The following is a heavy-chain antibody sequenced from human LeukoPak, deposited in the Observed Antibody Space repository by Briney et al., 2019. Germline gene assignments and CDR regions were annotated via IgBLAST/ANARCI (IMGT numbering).Heavy chain of an antibody. CDR2: IYYSGST. D-gene: IGHD3-3*01. CDR1: GGSISSSSYY. J-gene: IGHJ5*02. V-gene: IGHV4-39*01. CDR3: TRRPSTYYDFWSGYYLDNWFDP. Sequence: SETLSLTCTVSGGSISSSSYYWGWIRQPPGKGLEWIGSIYYSGSTYYNPSLKSRVTISVDTSKNQFSLKLNSVTAADTAVYYCTRRPSTYYDFWSGYYLDNWFDPWGQGTLVTVSS.